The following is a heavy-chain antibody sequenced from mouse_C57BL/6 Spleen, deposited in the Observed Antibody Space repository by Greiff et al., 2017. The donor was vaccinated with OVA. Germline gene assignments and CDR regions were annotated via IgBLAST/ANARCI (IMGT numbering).Heavy chain of an antibody. D-gene: IGHD2-3*01. V-gene: IGHV1-64*01. CDR2: IHPNSGST. J-gene: IGHJ4*01. CDR1: GYTFTSYW. CDR3: AREEDGYSVYYARDY. Sequence: QVQLQQPGAELVKPGASVKLSCKASGYTFTSYWMHWVKQRPGQGLEWIGMIHPNSGSTNYNEKFKSKATLTVDKSSSTAYMHLSRLTSEDSAVYYGAREEDGYSVYYARDYWGQGTSVTVSS.